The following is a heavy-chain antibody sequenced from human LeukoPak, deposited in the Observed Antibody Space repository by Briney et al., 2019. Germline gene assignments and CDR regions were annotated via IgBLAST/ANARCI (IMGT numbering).Heavy chain of an antibody. CDR1: GFTFSSYW. Sequence: GRSLRFSCAASGFTFSSYWMNWARQAPGKGLEWVASINHNGNVNYYVDSVKGRFTISRDNAKNSLYLQMSNLRAEDTAVYFCARGGGLDVWGQGATVTVSS. CDR3: ARGGGLDV. CDR2: INHNGNVN. V-gene: IGHV3-7*03. D-gene: IGHD3-16*01. J-gene: IGHJ6*02.